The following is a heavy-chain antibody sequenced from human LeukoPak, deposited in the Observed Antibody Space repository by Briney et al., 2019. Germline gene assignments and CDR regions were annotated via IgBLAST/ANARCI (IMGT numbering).Heavy chain of an antibody. D-gene: IGHD3-9*01. J-gene: IGHJ4*02. V-gene: IGHV5-10-1*01. Sequence: XKXSGYSFTNYWISWVRPMPGKGLEWMGRIDPSDSYTNYSPSFQGHVTISADKSISTAYLQWSSLKASDTAMYYCASLGLRYFDWLLSFDYWGQGTLVTVSS. CDR2: IDPSDSYT. CDR1: GYSFTNYW. CDR3: ASLGLRYFDWLLSFDY.